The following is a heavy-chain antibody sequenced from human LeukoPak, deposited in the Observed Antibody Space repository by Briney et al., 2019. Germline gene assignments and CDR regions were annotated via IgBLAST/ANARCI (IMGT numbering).Heavy chain of an antibody. CDR2: FHNSRTT. V-gene: IGHV4-59*01. Sequence: SETQSLTCTVSGGSISGYSWTWIRQPPGQGLEWIGYFHNSRTTSYNPSLTGRVIISVDTAMDQISLKLNSVTAADTAVYYCARGHLGLSPWGQGTLLTVSS. D-gene: IGHD3-10*01. CDR1: GGSISGYS. CDR3: ARGHLGLSP. J-gene: IGHJ5*02.